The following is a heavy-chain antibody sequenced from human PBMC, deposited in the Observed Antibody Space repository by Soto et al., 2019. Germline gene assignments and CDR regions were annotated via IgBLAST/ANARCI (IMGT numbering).Heavy chain of an antibody. CDR2: ISGTGGNT. CDR1: GFTFNYYG. V-gene: IGHV3-23*01. J-gene: IGHJ6*03. Sequence: PGGSLRLSCAASGFTFNYYGMKWVRQAPGKGLEWVSSISGTGGNTDYTDSVKGRFTVSRDNSKNTLYLQMNSLRAEDTAVYYCAQDPTYDYYYYMDVWGKGTSVTVSS. CDR3: AQDPTYDYYYYMDV.